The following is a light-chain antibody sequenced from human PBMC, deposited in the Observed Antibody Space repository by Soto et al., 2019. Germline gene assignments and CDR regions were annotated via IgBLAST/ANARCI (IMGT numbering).Light chain of an antibody. CDR1: NSDIGNYNL. CDR2: EVA. Sequence: QSVLTQPRSVSGSPGQSVSISCTGTNSDIGNYNLVSWYQQPPGKAPQLIIYEVAKRPSGVSARFSGSQSGDTASLTISGLQAADEAYYYCCSRLFGGGTKLTVL. V-gene: IGLV2-11*01. CDR3: CSRL. J-gene: IGLJ2*01.